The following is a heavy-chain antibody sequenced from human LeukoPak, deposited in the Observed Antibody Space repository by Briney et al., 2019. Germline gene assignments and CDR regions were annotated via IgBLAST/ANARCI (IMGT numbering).Heavy chain of an antibody. CDR3: ARDRFHCSSTSCYLVWAFDI. CDR1: GFTFSSYA. Sequence: PGGSLRLSCAASGFTFSSYAMHWVRQAPGKGLEWVAVISYDGSNKYYADSVKGRFTISRDNSKNTLYLQMNSLRAEDTAVYYCARDRFHCSSTSCYLVWAFDIWGQGTMVTVPS. CDR2: ISYDGSNK. V-gene: IGHV3-30-3*01. J-gene: IGHJ3*02. D-gene: IGHD2-2*01.